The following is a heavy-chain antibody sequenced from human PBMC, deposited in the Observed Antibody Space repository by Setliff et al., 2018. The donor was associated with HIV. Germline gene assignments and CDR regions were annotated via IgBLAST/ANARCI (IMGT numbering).Heavy chain of an antibody. D-gene: IGHD2-15*01. Sequence: PSETLSLTCGVDDGSFSGYSWSWIRQSPGKGLEWIGEVSRGGSTTYNPSLTGRVSVSVDTSKSQFSLKLTNATAADAAVYYCARAVCPSLNCYSFFNYWGHGSLVTVSS. J-gene: IGHJ4*01. V-gene: IGHV4-34*01. CDR3: ARAVCPSLNCYSFFNY. CDR2: VSRGGST. CDR1: DGSFSGYS.